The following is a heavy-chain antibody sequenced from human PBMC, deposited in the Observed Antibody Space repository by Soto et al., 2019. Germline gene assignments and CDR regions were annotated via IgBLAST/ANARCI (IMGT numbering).Heavy chain of an antibody. V-gene: IGHV4-59*01. CDR2: IYYSGGT. CDR1: GGSISSYY. D-gene: IGHD3-3*01. J-gene: IGHJ5*02. CDR3: ARGPRDYDFWSGYYHTDNWFDP. Sequence: SETLSLTCTVSGGSISSYYWSWIRQPPGKGLEWIGYIYYSGGTNYNPSLKSRVTISVDTSKNQFSLKLSTVSAADTAVYYCARGPRDYDFWSGYYHTDNWFDPWGQRTLGSVAS.